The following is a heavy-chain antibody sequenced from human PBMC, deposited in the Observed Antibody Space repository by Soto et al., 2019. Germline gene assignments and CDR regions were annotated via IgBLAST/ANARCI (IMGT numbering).Heavy chain of an antibody. CDR1: GFTFSSYG. V-gene: IGHV3-30*18. D-gene: IGHD3-22*01. CDR2: ISYDGSNK. J-gene: IGHJ4*02. CDR3: AKDLTDGYYDSSGYPTG. Sequence: QVQLVESGGGVVQPGRSLRLSCAASGFTFSSYGMHWVRQAPGKGLEWVAVISYDGSNKYYADSVKGRFTISRDNSKNTLYLQMNSLRAEDTAVYYCAKDLTDGYYDSSGYPTGWGQGTLVTVSS.